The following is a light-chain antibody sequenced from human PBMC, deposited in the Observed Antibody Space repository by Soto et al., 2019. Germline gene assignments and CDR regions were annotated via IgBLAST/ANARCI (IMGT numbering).Light chain of an antibody. CDR3: QAWDSSTQV. CDR2: QDS. CDR1: KLGDKY. V-gene: IGLV3-1*01. J-gene: IGLJ2*01. Sequence: SYELTQPPSVSVSPGQTASITCSGDKLGDKYACWYQQKPCQSPVLVIYQDSKRHSGIPERFSGSNSENTATLTISGTQAMDEADYYCQAWDSSTQVFGGGTNLTVL.